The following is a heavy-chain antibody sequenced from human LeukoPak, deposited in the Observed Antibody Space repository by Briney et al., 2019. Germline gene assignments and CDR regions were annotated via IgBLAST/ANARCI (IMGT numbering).Heavy chain of an antibody. CDR2: ISYDGSNK. J-gene: IGHJ5*02. D-gene: IGHD2-2*02. CDR3: ARDKARTSGVVPAAIYP. V-gene: IGHV3-30-3*01. CDR1: GFTFSSYA. Sequence: PGRSLRLSCAASGFTFSSYAMHWVRQAPGKGLEWVAVISYDGSNKYYADSVKGRFTISRDNSKNTLYLQMNSLRAEDTAVYYCARDKARTSGVVPAAIYPWGQGTLVTVSS.